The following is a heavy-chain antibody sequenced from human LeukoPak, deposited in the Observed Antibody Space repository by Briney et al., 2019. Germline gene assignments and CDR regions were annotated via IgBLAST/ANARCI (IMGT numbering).Heavy chain of an antibody. D-gene: IGHD6-19*01. CDR3: SKVIWQSGWCPG. Sequence: ASVKVSCKASGGTLSSYAISCVRQAPGQGLEWMGRIIPILGIANYAQKFQGRVTITADKSTSTAYMELSSLRSEDTAVYYWSKVIWQSGWCPGWGQGTLVTVSS. V-gene: IGHV1-69*04. CDR2: IIPILGIA. CDR1: GGTLSSYA. J-gene: IGHJ4*02.